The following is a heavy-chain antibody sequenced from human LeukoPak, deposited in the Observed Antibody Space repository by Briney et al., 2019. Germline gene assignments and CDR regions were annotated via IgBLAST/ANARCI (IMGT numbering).Heavy chain of an antibody. CDR2: IYSGGST. CDR3: AKSVDIVATIGDY. V-gene: IGHV3-66*01. D-gene: IGHD5-12*01. CDR1: GFTFSSYW. Sequence: PGGSLRLSCATSGFTFSSYWMSWVRQAPGKGVEWVSVIYSGGSTYYADSVKGRFTISRDNSKNTLYLQMNSLRAEDTAVYYCAKSVDIVATIGDYWGQGTLVTVSS. J-gene: IGHJ4*02.